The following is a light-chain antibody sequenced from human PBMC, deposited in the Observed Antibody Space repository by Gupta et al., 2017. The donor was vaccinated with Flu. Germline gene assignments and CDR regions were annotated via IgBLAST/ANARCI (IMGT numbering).Light chain of an antibody. CDR1: QNIGGA. CDR2: YAS. V-gene: IGKV6-21*01. Sequence: EIVLTQSPDFQSVTPKEKVTITCRASQNIGGALHWYQQKPDQSPKLLIKYASQYVSGVPSRFSGSGSGTDFTLTINSLEPEDAATYYCQHRSYLPWTFGQGTKVEIK. CDR3: QHRSYLPWT. J-gene: IGKJ1*01.